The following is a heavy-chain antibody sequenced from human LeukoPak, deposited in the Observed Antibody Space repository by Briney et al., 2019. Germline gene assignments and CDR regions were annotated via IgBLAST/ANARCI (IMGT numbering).Heavy chain of an antibody. D-gene: IGHD6-6*01. Sequence: ASVKVSCKASGYAFTSYYMHWVRQAPGQGLEWMGWISAYNGNTNYAQKLQGRVTMTTDTSTSTAYMELRSLRSDDTAVYYCAREAARPVGYFDYWGQGTLVTVSS. CDR3: AREAARPVGYFDY. CDR1: GYAFTSYY. CDR2: ISAYNGNT. V-gene: IGHV1-18*04. J-gene: IGHJ4*02.